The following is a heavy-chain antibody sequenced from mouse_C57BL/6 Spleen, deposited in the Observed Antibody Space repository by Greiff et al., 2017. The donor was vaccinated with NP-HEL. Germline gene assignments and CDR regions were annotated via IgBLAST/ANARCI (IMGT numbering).Heavy chain of an antibody. CDR3: ARERDYGNYVGFAY. J-gene: IGHJ3*01. CDR1: GYAFSSYW. CDR2: IYPGDGDT. D-gene: IGHD2-1*01. Sequence: VQLQQSGAELVKPGASVKISCKASGYAFSSYWMNWVKQRPGKGLEWIGQIYPGDGDTNYNGKFKGKATLTADKSSSTAYMQLSSLTSEDSAVYFCARERDYGNYVGFAYWGQGTLVTVSA. V-gene: IGHV1-80*01.